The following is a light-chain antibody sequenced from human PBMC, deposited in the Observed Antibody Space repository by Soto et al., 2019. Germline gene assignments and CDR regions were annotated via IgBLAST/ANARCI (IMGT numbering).Light chain of an antibody. CDR3: LSCTVLPRT. J-gene: IGKJ4*01. V-gene: IGKV2-24*01. CDR1: QSLVHSAGNTY. CDR2: KIS. Sequence: DILMTQTPLSSPFTLGQPASISCTSSQSLVHSAGNTYLSWLHQRPGQPPRRLIYKISNRFSGEIDVFSGRGAVPYFSLTIGRVELQDVEASYCLSCTVLPRTFGGGPTVQIK.